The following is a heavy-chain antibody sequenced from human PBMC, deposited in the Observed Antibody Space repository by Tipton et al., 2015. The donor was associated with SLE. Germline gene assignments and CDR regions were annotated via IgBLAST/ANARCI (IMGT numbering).Heavy chain of an antibody. D-gene: IGHD3-10*01. CDR1: GGSISSHY. Sequence: TLSLTCTVSGGSISSHYWSWIRQPPGKGLEWIGYIYYSGSTNYNPSLKSRVTISVDTSKNQFSLKLSSVTAADTAVYYRAGGEWAYNWFDPWGQGTLVTVSS. CDR2: IYYSGST. J-gene: IGHJ5*02. CDR3: AGGEWAYNWFDP. V-gene: IGHV4-59*11.